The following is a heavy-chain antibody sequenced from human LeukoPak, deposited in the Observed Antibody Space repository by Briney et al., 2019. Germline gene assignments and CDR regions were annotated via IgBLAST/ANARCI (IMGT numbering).Heavy chain of an antibody. J-gene: IGHJ6*02. CDR2: ISSSSSDI. D-gene: IGHD2-2*01. Sequence: KPGGSLRLSCAASRFTFSSYNMNWLRQAPGKGLEWVSSISSSSSDIYYADSVKGRFTISRDNAKNSLYLQMNSLRAEDTAVYYCARVRPGIVVVHYYYGMDVWGQGTTVTVSS. CDR3: ARVRPGIVVVHYYYGMDV. CDR1: RFTFSSYN. V-gene: IGHV3-21*01.